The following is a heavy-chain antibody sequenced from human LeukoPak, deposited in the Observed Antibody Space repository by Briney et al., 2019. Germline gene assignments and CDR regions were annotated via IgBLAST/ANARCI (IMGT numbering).Heavy chain of an antibody. CDR2: IYYSGSA. CDR3: AREYRSDYSGSLWFDP. Sequence: SETLSLTCIVSGGSISSISNHYWSWIRQPPGKRLEWIGYIYYSGSADYNPSLKGRVTISMDPSKNQFSLKMKSVTAADTAVYYCAREYRSDYSGSLWFDPWGQGTLVTVSS. V-gene: IGHV4-61*01. CDR1: GGSISSISNHY. J-gene: IGHJ5*02. D-gene: IGHD6-25*01.